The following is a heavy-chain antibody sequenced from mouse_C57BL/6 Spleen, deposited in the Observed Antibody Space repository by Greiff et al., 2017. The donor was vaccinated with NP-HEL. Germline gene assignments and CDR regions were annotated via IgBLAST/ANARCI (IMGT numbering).Heavy chain of an antibody. CDR2: INPSNGGT. Sequence: VQLQQPGTELVKPGASVKLSCKASGYTFTSYWMHWVKQRPGQGLEWIGNINPSNGGTNYNAKFKSKATLTVDKSSSTAYMQLSSLTSEDSAVYDSARHVYSNDLAWFAYWGQGTLVTVSA. CDR3: ARHVYSNDLAWFAY. CDR1: GYTFTSYW. V-gene: IGHV1-53*01. D-gene: IGHD2-12*01. J-gene: IGHJ3*01.